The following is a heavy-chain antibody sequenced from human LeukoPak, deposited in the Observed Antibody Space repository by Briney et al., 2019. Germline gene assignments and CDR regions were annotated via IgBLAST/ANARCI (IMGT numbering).Heavy chain of an antibody. D-gene: IGHD1-26*01. CDR3: ARDGGIVGAPRAFDI. Sequence: GGSLRLSCAASGFTVSSNYMSWVRQAPGKGLEWVSVIYSGGSAYYADSVKGRFTISRDNSKNTLYLQMNSLRAEDTAVYYCARDGGIVGAPRAFDIWGQGTMVTVSS. V-gene: IGHV3-53*01. J-gene: IGHJ3*02. CDR1: GFTVSSNY. CDR2: IYSGGSA.